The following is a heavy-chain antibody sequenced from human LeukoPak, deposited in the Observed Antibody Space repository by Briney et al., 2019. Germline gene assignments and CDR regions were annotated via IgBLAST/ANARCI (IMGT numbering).Heavy chain of an antibody. D-gene: IGHD2-2*02. J-gene: IGHJ3*02. CDR3: ARVNVVVPAAIEDDAFDI. Sequence: ASEKISCRASGYCFTGYYMHWVRKAPVQGSERMAWINPNSGGTNYAQKFQGRVTMTRDTSISTAYMELSRLRSDDTAVYDCARVNVVVPAAIEDDAFDIWGEGTMVTVSS. V-gene: IGHV1-2*02. CDR1: GYCFTGYY. CDR2: INPNSGGT.